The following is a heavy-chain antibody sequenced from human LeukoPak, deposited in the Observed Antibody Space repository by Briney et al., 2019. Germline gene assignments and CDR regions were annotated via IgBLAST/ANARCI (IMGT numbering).Heavy chain of an antibody. D-gene: IGHD3-22*01. CDR1: GGSFSGYY. Sequence: PSETLSLTCAVYGGSFSGYYWSWIRQPPGRGLEWIGYIYYSGSTYYNPSLKSRVTISVDTSKNQFSLKLSSVPAADTAVYYCAVGHYYHSSGYLFDYWGQGTLVTVSS. CDR3: AVGHYYHSSGYLFDY. V-gene: IGHV4-30-4*01. J-gene: IGHJ4*02. CDR2: IYYSGST.